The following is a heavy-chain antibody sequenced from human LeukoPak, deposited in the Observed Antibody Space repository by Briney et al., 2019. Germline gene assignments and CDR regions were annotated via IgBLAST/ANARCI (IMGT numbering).Heavy chain of an antibody. V-gene: IGHV4-59*08. Sequence: SESLSLTCTVPVGSISSYYWSWIRQPPGKGLEWIGYIYYSGSTNYNPSLKSRVTIFVDTSKNQFSLKLSSVTAADTAVYYCARQDYYGSGMSCWGQGTLVTVSS. D-gene: IGHD3-10*01. CDR3: ARQDYYGSGMSC. J-gene: IGHJ4*02. CDR2: IYYSGST. CDR1: VGSISSYY.